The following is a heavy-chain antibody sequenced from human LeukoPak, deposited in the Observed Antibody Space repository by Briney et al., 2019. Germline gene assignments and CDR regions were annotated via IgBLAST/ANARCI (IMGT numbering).Heavy chain of an antibody. D-gene: IGHD6-19*01. J-gene: IGHJ4*02. CDR2: IFGSGGSA. V-gene: IGHV3-23*01. CDR3: AKTTTGYSSGRYPGWPVDY. CDR1: GFTFSSYA. Sequence: GGSLRLSCAASGFTFSSYAMYWVRQAPGKGLEWVSGIFGSGGSAHYADSVKGRFTISRDNSKNRVYLEINSLRADHTAVYYCAKTTTGYSSGRYPGWPVDYWGQGTLVTVSS.